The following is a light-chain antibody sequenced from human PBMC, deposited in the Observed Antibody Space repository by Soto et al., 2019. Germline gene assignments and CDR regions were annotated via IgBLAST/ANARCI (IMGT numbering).Light chain of an antibody. J-gene: IGLJ1*01. V-gene: IGLV2-14*01. CDR2: EVS. CDR1: SGGVGDFDY. Sequence: SALTQPASVSGSPGQSITISCTATSGGVGDFDYVSWYQQHPGEAPKLIIYEVSHRPSGVSDRFSGSKSGDTASLTISGLQADDEASYYCHSHTTTNSLVFGTGTKLTVL. CDR3: HSHTTTNSLV.